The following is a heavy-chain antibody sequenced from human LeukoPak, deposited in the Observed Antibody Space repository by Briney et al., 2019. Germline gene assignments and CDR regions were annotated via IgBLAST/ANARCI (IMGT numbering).Heavy chain of an antibody. J-gene: IGHJ4*02. CDR1: GFTVSSNY. V-gene: IGHV3-53*01. CDR3: ASANFWSGYSFDY. Sequence: GGSLRLSCAASGFTVSSNYMSWVRQAPGKGLEWVSVIYSGGSTYYADSVKGRFTISRDNSKNTLYLQMNSLRAGDTAVYYCASANFWSGYSFDYWGQGTLVTVSS. CDR2: IYSGGST. D-gene: IGHD3-3*01.